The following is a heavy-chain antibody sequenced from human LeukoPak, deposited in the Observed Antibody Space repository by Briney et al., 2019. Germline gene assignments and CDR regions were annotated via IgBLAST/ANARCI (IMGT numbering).Heavy chain of an antibody. CDR2: IYTSGGT. CDR3: ARDYDFWSGYSDY. CDR1: GGSISSGGYY. J-gene: IGHJ4*01. D-gene: IGHD3-3*01. V-gene: IGHV4-61*02. Sequence: SETLSLTRTVSGGSISSGGYYWSWIRQPAGKGLEWIGRIYTSGGTNYNPSLKSRVIISVDTSKNQFSLKLSSVTAADTAVYYCARDYDFWSGYSDYWGHGTLVTVFS.